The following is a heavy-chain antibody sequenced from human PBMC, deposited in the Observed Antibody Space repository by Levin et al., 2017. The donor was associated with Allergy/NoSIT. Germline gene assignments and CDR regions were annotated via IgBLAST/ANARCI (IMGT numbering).Heavy chain of an antibody. CDR2: ISSSSSYI. CDR3: ARGDARFDP. V-gene: IGHV3-21*01. J-gene: IGHJ5*02. Sequence: GESLKISCAASGFTFSSYSMNWVRQAPGKGLEWVSSISSSSSYIYYADSVKGRFTISRDNAKNSLYLQMNSLRAEDTAVYYCARGDARFDPWGQGTLVTVSS. CDR1: GFTFSSYS.